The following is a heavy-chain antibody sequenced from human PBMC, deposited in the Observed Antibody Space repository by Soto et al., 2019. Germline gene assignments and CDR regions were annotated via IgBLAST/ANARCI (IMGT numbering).Heavy chain of an antibody. Sequence: QVQLQQWGAGLLKPSETLSLTCAVYGGSFSGYYWSWIRQPPGKGLEWIGEINHSGSTNYNPSLKGRVTISVDTYKTQFSLKLSSVTAADTAVYYCARGGRAFNIVVVVAATPNYFDYWGQGTLVTVSS. J-gene: IGHJ4*02. D-gene: IGHD2-15*01. V-gene: IGHV4-34*01. CDR2: INHSGST. CDR1: GGSFSGYY. CDR3: ARGGRAFNIVVVVAATPNYFDY.